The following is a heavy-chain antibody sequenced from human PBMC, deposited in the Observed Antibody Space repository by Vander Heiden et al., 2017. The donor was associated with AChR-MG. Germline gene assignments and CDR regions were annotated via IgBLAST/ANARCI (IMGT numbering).Heavy chain of an antibody. Sequence: EVQLVESGGGLVQPGGSLKLSCAASGFTFSGSAMPWVRQASGKGLEWVGRIRSKANSYATAYAASVEGRFTISRDDSKNTAYLQMNSLKTEDTAVYYCARGYYDSRGYYDYWGQGTLVTVSS. CDR1: GFTFSGSA. CDR2: IRSKANSYAT. J-gene: IGHJ4*02. CDR3: ARGYYDSRGYYDY. V-gene: IGHV3-73*01. D-gene: IGHD3-22*01.